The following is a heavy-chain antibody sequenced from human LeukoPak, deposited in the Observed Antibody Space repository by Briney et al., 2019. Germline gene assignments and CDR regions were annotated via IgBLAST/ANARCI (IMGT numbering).Heavy chain of an antibody. V-gene: IGHV3-64D*06. CDR1: GFPFNRFY. CDR2: ISSNGATT. Sequence: GVLSLSCSASGFPFNRFYLHWVRQAPGKGLEFVSHISSNGATTYYADSVKGRFTISRDNSKNTLYLQMSSLRADDTAVYYCVKDRSIAAPNNDFFDSWGQGALVTVSS. CDR3: VKDRSIAAPNNDFFDS. J-gene: IGHJ4*02. D-gene: IGHD6-6*01.